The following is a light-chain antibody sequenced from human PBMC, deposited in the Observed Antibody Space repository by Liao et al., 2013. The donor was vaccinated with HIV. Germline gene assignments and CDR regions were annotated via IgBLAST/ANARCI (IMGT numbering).Light chain of an antibody. CDR1: NLGNKY. V-gene: IGLV3-1*01. CDR3: QAWDSSTALYV. CDR2: QDT. Sequence: SYELTQPPSVSVSPGQTARITCCGDNLGNKYAYWYQQKPGQSPVLVIYQDTQRPSGIPERFSGSNSGNTATLTISGTQGMDEADYYCQAWDSSTALYVFGTGTKVTVL. J-gene: IGLJ1*01.